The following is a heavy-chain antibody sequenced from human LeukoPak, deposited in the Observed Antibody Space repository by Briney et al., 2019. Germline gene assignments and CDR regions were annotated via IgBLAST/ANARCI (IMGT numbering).Heavy chain of an antibody. J-gene: IGHJ4*02. CDR3: AKASAMIVVVSKHFDY. Sequence: PGGSLRLSCAASGFTFSSYAMSWVRQAPGKGLEWVSAISGSGGSTYYADPVKGRFTISRENSKNTLYLQMNSLRAEDTAVCYCAKASAMIVVVSKHFDYWGQGTLVTVSS. CDR1: GFTFSSYA. D-gene: IGHD3-22*01. V-gene: IGHV3-23*01. CDR2: ISGSGGST.